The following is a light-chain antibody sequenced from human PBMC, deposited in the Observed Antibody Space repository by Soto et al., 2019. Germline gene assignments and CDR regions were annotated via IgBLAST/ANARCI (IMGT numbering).Light chain of an antibody. Sequence: EIVLTQSPGTLSLSPGERVTLSCRASQSVSSSHLAWYQQKPGQAPRLLLYGASYRATGIPDRFSGSGSGTDFTLTISRLEPEDFAVYYCQQYGSSPTFGPGTKVDIK. CDR3: QQYGSSPT. J-gene: IGKJ3*01. V-gene: IGKV3-20*01. CDR1: QSVSSSH. CDR2: GAS.